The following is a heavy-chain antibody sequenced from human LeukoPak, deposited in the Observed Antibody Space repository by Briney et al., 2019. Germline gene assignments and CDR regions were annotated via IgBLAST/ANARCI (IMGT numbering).Heavy chain of an antibody. D-gene: IGHD4-17*01. Sequence: GASVKVSCKASGYTFTSYGISWVRQAPGQGLEWMGWISAYNGNTNYAQKLQGRVTMTTDTSTSTAYMELRSLRSDDTAVYYCARAARSATPKTTVTTYDYWGQGTLVTVSS. V-gene: IGHV1-18*01. CDR2: ISAYNGNT. CDR1: GYTFTSYG. J-gene: IGHJ4*02. CDR3: ARAARSATPKTTVTTYDY.